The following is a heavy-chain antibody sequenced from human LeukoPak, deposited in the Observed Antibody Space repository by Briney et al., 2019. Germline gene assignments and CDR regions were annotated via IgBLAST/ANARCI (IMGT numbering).Heavy chain of an antibody. Sequence: PGGSLRLSCAASGFTFSSYGMHWVRQAPGKGLEWVAVISYDGSNKYYADSVKGRFTISRDNSKNTLYLQMNSLRAEDTAVYYCAKDQGDYYGSGSTDYWGQGTLVTVSS. CDR1: GFTFSSYG. D-gene: IGHD3-10*01. CDR2: ISYDGSNK. CDR3: AKDQGDYYGSGSTDY. J-gene: IGHJ4*02. V-gene: IGHV3-30*18.